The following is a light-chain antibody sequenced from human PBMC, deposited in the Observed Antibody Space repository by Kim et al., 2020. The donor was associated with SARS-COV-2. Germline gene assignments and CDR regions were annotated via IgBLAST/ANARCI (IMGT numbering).Light chain of an antibody. V-gene: IGKV1-17*01. CDR2: LAS. CDR1: QDIGND. Sequence: DIQMTQSPSSLSASVGDRVTITCRASQDIGNDLGWFQQKPGKAPQRLIYLASSLQSGVPSRFSGSGSGTDFTLTISSLQPEDFATYYCLQHNSDPRTFGQGTKLEIK. CDR3: LQHNSDPRT. J-gene: IGKJ2*02.